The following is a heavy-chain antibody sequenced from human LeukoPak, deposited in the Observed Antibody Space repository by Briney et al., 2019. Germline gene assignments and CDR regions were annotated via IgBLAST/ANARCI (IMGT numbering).Heavy chain of an antibody. V-gene: IGHV1-46*03. D-gene: IGHD3-22*01. J-gene: IGHJ3*02. CDR2: INPSGGST. CDR1: GYTFTSYY. CDR3: ARGPYLSYYYDSSSSPGAFDI. Sequence: ASVKVSCKASGYTFTSYYMHWVRQAPGQGPEWMGIINPSGGSTSYAQKFQGRVTMTRDTSTSTVYMELSSLRSEDTAVYYCARGPYLSYYYDSSSSPGAFDIWGQGTMVTVSS.